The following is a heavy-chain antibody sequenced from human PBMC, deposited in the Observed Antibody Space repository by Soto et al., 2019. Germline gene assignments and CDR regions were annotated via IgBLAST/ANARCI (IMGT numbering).Heavy chain of an antibody. CDR1: GGSISSSSYY. CDR3: ATWLVNRGYYFDY. D-gene: IGHD6-19*01. CDR2: IYYSGTT. V-gene: IGHV4-39*01. Sequence: HLQLQESGPGLVQPSETLSLTCTVSGGSISSSSYYWGWIRQPPGKGLEWIGRIYYSGTTYYNPSLKSRVTLSVDTSKNQFSLKLSSVTAADTAVYYCATWLVNRGYYFDYWGQGTLVTVSS. J-gene: IGHJ4*02.